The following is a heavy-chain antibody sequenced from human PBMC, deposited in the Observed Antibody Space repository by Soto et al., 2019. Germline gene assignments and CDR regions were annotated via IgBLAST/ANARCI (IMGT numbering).Heavy chain of an antibody. CDR2: IYSGGST. J-gene: IGHJ6*02. Sequence: EVQLVESGGGLVQPGGSLRLSCAASGFTVSSNYMSWVRQAPGKGLEWVSVIYSGGSTYYADSVTGRLTISRDNSKNTLYLQMKSLRAENTAVYYCARDAGGDRPVYYGMDVWGQGTTVTVSS. CDR3: ARDAGGDRPVYYGMDV. D-gene: IGHD1-26*01. V-gene: IGHV3-66*01. CDR1: GFTVSSNY.